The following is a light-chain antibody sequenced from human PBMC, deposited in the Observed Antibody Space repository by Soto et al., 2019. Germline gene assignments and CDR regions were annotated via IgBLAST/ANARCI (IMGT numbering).Light chain of an antibody. CDR2: DVS. Sequence: QSALTQPRSVSGSPGQSVTISCSGTDNDVGGYNFVSWYQQHPGKAPKLMVFDVSKRPSGVPGRFSGSKSGTTASLTISGLQAEDEADYYCCSFAGSLNFVFGTGTKVT. CDR1: DNDVGGYNF. J-gene: IGLJ1*01. CDR3: CSFAGSLNFV. V-gene: IGLV2-11*01.